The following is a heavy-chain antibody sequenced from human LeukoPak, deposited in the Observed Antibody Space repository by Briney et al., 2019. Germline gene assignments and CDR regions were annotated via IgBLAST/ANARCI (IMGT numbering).Heavy chain of an antibody. CDR2: MNEDGSVK. CDR1: GFTFSSSW. CDR3: ARDKAYNRFDH. V-gene: IGHV3-7*04. J-gene: IGHJ5*02. D-gene: IGHD1-1*01. Sequence: GGSLRLSCAASGFTFSSSWMTGVRQAPGKGLEWVANMNEDGSVKNYVVSVKGRFTISRDNAKNSLFLQMNSLRVEDTAVYYCARDKAYNRFDHWGQGTLVTVSS.